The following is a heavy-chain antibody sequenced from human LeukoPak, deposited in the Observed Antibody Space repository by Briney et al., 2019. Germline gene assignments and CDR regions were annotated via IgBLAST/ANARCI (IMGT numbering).Heavy chain of an antibody. CDR2: IYYSGST. D-gene: IGHD6-19*01. Sequence: SETLSLTCTVSGGSISSYYWSWIRQPPGKVLDWIGYIYYSGSTNYNPSLKSPVTISVDTSKNQFSLKLSSVTAADTAVYYCARGRSIAVAGTWGQGTLVTVSS. CDR3: ARGRSIAVAGT. CDR1: GGSISSYY. V-gene: IGHV4-59*12. J-gene: IGHJ5*02.